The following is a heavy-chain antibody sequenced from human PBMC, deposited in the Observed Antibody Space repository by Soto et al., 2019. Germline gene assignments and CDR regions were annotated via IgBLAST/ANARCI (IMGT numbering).Heavy chain of an antibody. CDR1: GYAFTSYY. J-gene: IGHJ6*02. D-gene: IGHD5-12*01. Sequence: ASAKGSCKASGYAFTSYYMHWVRQAPGQGLEWMGIINPSGGSTSYAQKFQGRVTMTRDTSTSTVYMELSSLRSEDTAVYYCARDRGEEVATMTYYYYSGMDVWGQGPTVTVSS. CDR2: INPSGGST. CDR3: ARDRGEEVATMTYYYYSGMDV. V-gene: IGHV1-46*01.